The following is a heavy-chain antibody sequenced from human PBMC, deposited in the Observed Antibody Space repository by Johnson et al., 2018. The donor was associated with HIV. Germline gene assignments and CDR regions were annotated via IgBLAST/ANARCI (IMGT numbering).Heavy chain of an antibody. CDR2: ISYDGTNT. Sequence: QVQLVESGGGVVQPGGSLRLSCAASGFTFSSYAMHWVRQAPGTGLEWVAVISYDGTNTDYADAVKGRFTISRDNSKNTLYLQMKSLRAEDTAVYYCVRDGNYYDRSGYRVDAFDVWGQGTMVTVSS. J-gene: IGHJ3*01. CDR3: VRDGNYYDRSGYRVDAFDV. V-gene: IGHV3-30-3*01. CDR1: GFTFSSYA. D-gene: IGHD3-22*01.